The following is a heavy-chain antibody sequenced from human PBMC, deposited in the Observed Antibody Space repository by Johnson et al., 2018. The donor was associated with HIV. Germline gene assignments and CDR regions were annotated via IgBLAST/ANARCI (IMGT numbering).Heavy chain of an antibody. Sequence: QAQLVESGGGVVQPGRSLRLSCAASGVTFSSYGMHSVRQAPGKGLESVSAISGSGGSIYYADSVKGRFTISSDNSKNTLHLQMNSLRAEDAAVYYCWKDFVTNGAFDIWGQGTMVTVSS. CDR3: WKDFVTNGAFDI. V-gene: IGHV3-NL1*01. J-gene: IGHJ3*02. CDR1: GVTFSSYG. D-gene: IGHD2-21*01. CDR2: ISGSGGSI.